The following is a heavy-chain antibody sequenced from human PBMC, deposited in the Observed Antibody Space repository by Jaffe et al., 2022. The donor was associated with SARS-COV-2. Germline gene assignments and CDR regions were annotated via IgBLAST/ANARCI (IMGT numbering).Heavy chain of an antibody. CDR1: GFTFSSFA. Sequence: EVQLLESGGGLVRPGGSLRLSCAASGFTFSSFAMSWVRQAPGKGLEWVSTISGGGGTTHYADSVKGRFTISRDSSKNTLFLQMNSLRAEDTALYFCAKDQTGFSSPYYFDFWGQGTLVTVSS. D-gene: IGHD6-6*01. CDR2: ISGGGGTT. CDR3: AKDQTGFSSPYYFDF. J-gene: IGHJ4*02. V-gene: IGHV3-23*01.